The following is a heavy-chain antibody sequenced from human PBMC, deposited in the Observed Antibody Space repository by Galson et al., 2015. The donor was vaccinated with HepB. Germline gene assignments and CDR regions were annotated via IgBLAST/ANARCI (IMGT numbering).Heavy chain of an antibody. Sequence: TLSLTCTVSGGSISSGSYYWSWIRQPAGKGLEWIGRIYTSGSTNYNPSLKSRVTMSVDTSKNQFSLKLSSVTAADTAVYYCARDWGYYDSSGYPPAFDYWGQGTLVTVSS. CDR1: GGSISSGSYY. D-gene: IGHD3-22*01. CDR3: ARDWGYYDSSGYPPAFDY. J-gene: IGHJ4*02. V-gene: IGHV4-61*02. CDR2: IYTSGST.